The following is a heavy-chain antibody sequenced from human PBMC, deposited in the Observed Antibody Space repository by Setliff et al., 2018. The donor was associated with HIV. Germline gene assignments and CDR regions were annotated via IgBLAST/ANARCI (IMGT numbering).Heavy chain of an antibody. CDR2: VNGDGGST. CDR1: GFTFSSYS. Sequence: PGGSLRLSCAASGFTFSSYSMNWVRQAPGKGLEWVSSVNGDGGSTHHANSVKGRFTISRDNSKNTLYLQMNSLRAEDTAVYYCARLAYFYDSSGYYGAHYFYMDVWGKGTTVTVSS. CDR3: ARLAYFYDSSGYYGAHYFYMDV. D-gene: IGHD3-22*01. V-gene: IGHV3-23*01. J-gene: IGHJ6*03.